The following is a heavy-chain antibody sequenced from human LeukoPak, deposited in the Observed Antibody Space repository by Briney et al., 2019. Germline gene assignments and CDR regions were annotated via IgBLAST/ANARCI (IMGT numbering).Heavy chain of an antibody. V-gene: IGHV3-21*04. CDR3: ARSPVEIAAVSFDY. Sequence: PGGSLRLSCAASGFTFSSYSMNWVRQAPGKGLEWVSSISSSSSYIYYADSVKGRFTISRDNAKNSLYLQMNSLRAEDTAVYYCARSPVEIAAVSFDYWGQGTLVTVSS. CDR2: ISSSSSYI. D-gene: IGHD6-13*01. CDR1: GFTFSSYS. J-gene: IGHJ4*02.